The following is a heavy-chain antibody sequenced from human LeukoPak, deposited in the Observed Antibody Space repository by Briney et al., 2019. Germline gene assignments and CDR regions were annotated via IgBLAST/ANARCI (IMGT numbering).Heavy chain of an antibody. Sequence: PSETLSLTCTVSGGSISSYYWSWIPQHPRKGLEGVGYIYYSGSTNYNPSLKSRVTISVDTSKNQFSLKLRSVTAADMAVYDRVGFLCGYPYYFDRWGQGTLVTVSS. J-gene: IGHJ5*02. V-gene: IGHV4-59*01. CDR1: GGSISSYY. CDR3: VGFLCGYPYYFDR. D-gene: IGHD2/OR15-2a*01. CDR2: IYYSGST.